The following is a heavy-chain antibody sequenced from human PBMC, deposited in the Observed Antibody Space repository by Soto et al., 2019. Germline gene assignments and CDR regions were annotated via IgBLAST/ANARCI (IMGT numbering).Heavy chain of an antibody. CDR3: AREGGYYYGSDPYYGMDV. CDR1: GYTFTSYG. Sequence: GASVKVSCKASGYTFTSYGISWVRQAPGQGLEWMGWISAYNGNTNYAQKPQGRVTMTTDTSTSTAYMELRSLRSDDTAVYYCAREGGYYYGSDPYYGMDVWGQGTTVTVSS. J-gene: IGHJ6*02. D-gene: IGHD3-10*01. V-gene: IGHV1-18*04. CDR2: ISAYNGNT.